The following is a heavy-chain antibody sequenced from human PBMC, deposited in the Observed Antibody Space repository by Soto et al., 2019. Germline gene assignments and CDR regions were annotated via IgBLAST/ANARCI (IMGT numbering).Heavy chain of an antibody. V-gene: IGHV3-30-3*01. CDR2: ISYDGSNK. Sequence: PGGSLRLSCAASGFTFSSYAMHWVRQAPGKGLEWVAVISYDGSNKYYADSVKGRFTISRDNSKNTLYLQMNSLRAEDTAVYYCLPPAGTNYYYGMDVWGQGTTVTVSS. CDR1: GFTFSSYA. CDR3: LPPAGTNYYYGMDV. J-gene: IGHJ6*02. D-gene: IGHD6-13*01.